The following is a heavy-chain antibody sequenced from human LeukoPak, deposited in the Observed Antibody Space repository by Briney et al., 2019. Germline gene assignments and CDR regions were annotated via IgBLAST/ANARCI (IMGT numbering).Heavy chain of an antibody. CDR3: ARAGSIVLMVYATGFDP. CDR2: INPNSGGT. J-gene: IGHJ5*02. V-gene: IGHV1-2*02. D-gene: IGHD2-8*01. CDR1: GYTFTGYY. Sequence: GASVKVSCKASGYTFTGYYMHWVRQAPGQGLEWMGWINPNSGGTNYAQKFQGRVTMTRDTSISTAYMELSRLRSDDTAVYYCARAGSIVLMVYATGFDPWGQGTLVTVSS.